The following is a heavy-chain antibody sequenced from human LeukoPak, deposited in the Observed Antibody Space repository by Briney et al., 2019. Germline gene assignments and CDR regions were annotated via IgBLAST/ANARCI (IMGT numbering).Heavy chain of an antibody. Sequence: PSETLSLTCTVSGGSISSSSYYWGWIRQPPGKGLEWIGSIYYSGSTYYNPSLKSRVTISVDTSKNQFSLKLSSVTAADTAVYYCARKLFGITPSDYWGQGTLVTVSS. D-gene: IGHD3-10*01. CDR2: IYYSGST. CDR3: ARKLFGITPSDY. J-gene: IGHJ4*02. V-gene: IGHV4-39*01. CDR1: GGSISSSSYY.